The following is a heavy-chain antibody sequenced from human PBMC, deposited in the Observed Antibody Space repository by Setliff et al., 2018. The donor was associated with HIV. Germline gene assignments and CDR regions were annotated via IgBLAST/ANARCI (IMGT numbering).Heavy chain of an antibody. Sequence: TSETLSLTCTVSDVSISAYYWSWIRQPPGKGLEWIGEINHSGSTNYNPSLKSRVTISVDTSKNQFSLKLRSVTAADRAVYYCARVPGYSSGTSYMDVWGKGTTVTVSS. CDR3: ARVPGYSSGTSYMDV. CDR2: INHSGST. V-gene: IGHV4-34*01. D-gene: IGHD6-19*01. CDR1: DVSISAYY. J-gene: IGHJ6*03.